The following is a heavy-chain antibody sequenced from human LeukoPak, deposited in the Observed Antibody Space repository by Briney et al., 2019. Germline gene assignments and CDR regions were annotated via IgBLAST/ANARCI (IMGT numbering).Heavy chain of an antibody. D-gene: IGHD6-13*01. CDR2: IYPSGST. Sequence: SETLSLTCTVSGGSISSYYWGWIRQPPGTGLEWIESIYPSGSTFYNPSLKSRVTISVDTSKNQFSLRLSSVTAADTAVYYCARSYASSWYWNWFDPWGQGTLVTVSS. V-gene: IGHV4-38-2*02. CDR1: GGSISSYY. J-gene: IGHJ5*02. CDR3: ARSYASSWYWNWFDP.